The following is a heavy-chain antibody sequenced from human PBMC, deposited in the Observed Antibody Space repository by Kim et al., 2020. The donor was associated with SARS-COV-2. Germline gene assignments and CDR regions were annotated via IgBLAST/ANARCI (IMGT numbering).Heavy chain of an antibody. J-gene: IGHJ4*02. CDR3: ARATMITFGGVIDHFDY. D-gene: IGHD3-16*02. Sequence: PKRRVPISVDTSKNQFSLKLSSVTAADTAVYYCARATMITFGGVIDHFDYWGQGTLVTVSS. V-gene: IGHV4-31*02.